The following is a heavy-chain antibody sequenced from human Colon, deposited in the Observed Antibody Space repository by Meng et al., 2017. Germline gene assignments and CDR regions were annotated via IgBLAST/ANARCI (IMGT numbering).Heavy chain of an antibody. V-gene: IGHV2-5*02. D-gene: IGHD5-12*01. CDR1: GFPPRLIGEG. CDR3: AHRTMMTMSGPVVPSGYFDT. J-gene: IGHJ5*02. Sequence: QIPLKEPGPPRVNPTQTPPLPCPSPGFPPRLIGEGVGWIRQSPRKAPEWLALNYSDDDKRYSPSLKSKLTITKDTSKNQVVLTMTNMDPVDSARYYCAHRTMMTMSGPVVPSGYFDTWGQGILVTVSS. CDR2: NYSDDDK.